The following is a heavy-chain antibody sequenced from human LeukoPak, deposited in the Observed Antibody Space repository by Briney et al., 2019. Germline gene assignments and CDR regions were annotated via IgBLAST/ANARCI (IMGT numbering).Heavy chain of an antibody. CDR1: GGSFSGYY. Sequence: SETLSLTCAVYGGSFSGYYWSWIRQPPGKGLEWIGEINHSGSTNYNPSLKSRVTISVDTSKNQFSLKLTSVTAADTAVYYCARYSSSWGVLRSFQHWGQGTLVTVSS. D-gene: IGHD6-13*01. V-gene: IGHV4-34*01. CDR2: INHSGST. J-gene: IGHJ1*01. CDR3: ARYSSSWGVLRSFQH.